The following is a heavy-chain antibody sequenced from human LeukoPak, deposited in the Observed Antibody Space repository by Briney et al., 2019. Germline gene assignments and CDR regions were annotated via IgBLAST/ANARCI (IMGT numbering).Heavy chain of an antibody. Sequence: SETLSLTCTVSGYSISSGYYWGWIRQPPGKGLEWIGSIYHSGSTYYNPSLKSRVTISVDTSKNQFSLKLSSVTAADTAVYYCARHARGSHQIAFDYWGQGTLVTVSS. CDR2: IYHSGST. J-gene: IGHJ4*02. CDR3: ARHARGSHQIAFDY. CDR1: GYSISSGYY. V-gene: IGHV4-38-2*02. D-gene: IGHD1-26*01.